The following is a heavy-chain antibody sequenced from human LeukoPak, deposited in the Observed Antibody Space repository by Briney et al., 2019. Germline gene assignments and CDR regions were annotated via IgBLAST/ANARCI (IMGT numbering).Heavy chain of an antibody. D-gene: IGHD4-17*01. CDR1: GFTFSSYA. V-gene: IGHV3-30-3*01. CDR3: ARAYGDFYWYFDL. J-gene: IGHJ2*01. Sequence: GGSLRLSCAASGFTFSSYAMHWVRQAPGKGLEWVAVISYDGSNKYYADSVKGRFTISRDNSKNTLYLQMNSLRAEDTAVYYCARAYGDFYWYFDLWGRGTLVTVSS. CDR2: ISYDGSNK.